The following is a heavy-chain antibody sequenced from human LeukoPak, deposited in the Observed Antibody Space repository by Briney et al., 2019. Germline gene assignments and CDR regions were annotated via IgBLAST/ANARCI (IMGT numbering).Heavy chain of an antibody. CDR2: IYYSGST. Sequence: PSETLSLTCTVSGGSVSSGSYYWSWIRQPPGKGLEWIGYIYYSGSTNYNPSLKSRVTISVDTSKNQFSLKLSSMTAADTAVYYCARSYCSSTCCYFGGDWFDPWGQGTLVTVSS. CDR3: ARSYCSSTCCYFGGDWFDP. J-gene: IGHJ5*02. CDR1: GGSVSSGSYY. D-gene: IGHD2-2*01. V-gene: IGHV4-61*01.